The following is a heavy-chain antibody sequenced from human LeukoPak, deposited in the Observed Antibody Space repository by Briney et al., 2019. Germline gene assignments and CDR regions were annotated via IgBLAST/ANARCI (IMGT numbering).Heavy chain of an antibody. J-gene: IGHJ4*02. CDR2: ISAYNGNT. Sequence: ASVTVSCKASGYTFTIYGISWVRQAPGQGLEWMGWISAYNGNTNYTQKLQGRVTITRDTPTSTAYMELRSLRSDDTAVYYCPRGYSSSADVDYWGQGTLVTVSS. CDR1: GYTFTIYG. CDR3: PRGYSSSADVDY. V-gene: IGHV1-18*01. D-gene: IGHD6-6*01.